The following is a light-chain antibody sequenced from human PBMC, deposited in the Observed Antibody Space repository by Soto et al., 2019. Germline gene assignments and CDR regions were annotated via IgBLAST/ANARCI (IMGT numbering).Light chain of an antibody. CDR1: NIGSKN. Sequence: SSELTQPLSVSVALGQTARITCGGNNIGSKNVHWYQQKPGQAPVLVIYRDSNRPSGIPERFSGSNSGNTATLTISRAQAGDGADSSGRVGDSSTVFGGGTQLTVL. CDR3: RVGDSSTV. CDR2: RDS. V-gene: IGLV3-9*01. J-gene: IGLJ3*02.